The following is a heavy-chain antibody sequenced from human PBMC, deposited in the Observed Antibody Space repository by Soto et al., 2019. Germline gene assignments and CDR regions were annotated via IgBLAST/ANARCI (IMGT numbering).Heavy chain of an antibody. CDR1: GYSFTSYW. Sequence: GESLKISCKGSGYSFTSYWIGWARQMPGKGLEWMGIIYPGDSDTRYSPSFQGQVTISADKSISTAYLQWSSLKASDTAMYYCARQYYGSGSYSYYYGMDVWGQGTTVTVSS. CDR3: ARQYYGSGSYSYYYGMDV. J-gene: IGHJ6*02. D-gene: IGHD3-10*01. V-gene: IGHV5-51*01. CDR2: IYPGDSDT.